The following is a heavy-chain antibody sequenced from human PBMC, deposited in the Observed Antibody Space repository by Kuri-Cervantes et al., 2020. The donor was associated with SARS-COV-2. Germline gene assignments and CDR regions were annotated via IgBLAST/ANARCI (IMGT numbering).Heavy chain of an antibody. CDR1: GGTFSSYA. J-gene: IGHJ5*02. V-gene: IGHV1-69*06. Sequence: SVKVSCKASGGTFSSYAISWVRQAPGQGLEWMGGIIPIFGTANYAQKFQGRVTITADKSTSTAYMELSSLRSEDTAVYYCARVIEVAGPNWFDPWGQGTLVTVSS. D-gene: IGHD6-19*01. CDR3: ARVIEVAGPNWFDP. CDR2: IIPIFGTA.